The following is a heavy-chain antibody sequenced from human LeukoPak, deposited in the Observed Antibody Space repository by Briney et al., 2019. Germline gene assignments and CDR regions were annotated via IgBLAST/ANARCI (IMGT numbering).Heavy chain of an antibody. V-gene: IGHV3-30*18. J-gene: IGHJ1*01. Sequence: GGSLRLSCAAPGFTFSDYYMSWIRQAPGKGLEWVAVISYDGSNKYYADSVKGRFTISRDNSKNTLYLQMNSLRAEDTAVYYCAKGVAIAARRGPPQHWGQGTLVTVSS. CDR2: ISYDGSNK. CDR1: GFTFSDYY. D-gene: IGHD6-6*01. CDR3: AKGVAIAARRGPPQH.